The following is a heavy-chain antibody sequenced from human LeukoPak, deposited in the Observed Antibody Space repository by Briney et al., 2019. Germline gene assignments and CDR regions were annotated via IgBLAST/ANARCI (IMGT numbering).Heavy chain of an antibody. CDR1: GGSISSGSYY. CDR2: IYTSGST. CDR3: ARAGYSSSSIAFDI. D-gene: IGHD6-6*01. Sequence: SETLSLTCTVSGGSISSGSYYWSWIRQPAGKGLEWIGRIYTSGSTNYNPSLKSRVTMSVDTSKNQFSLKLSSVTAADTAVYYCARAGYSSSSIAFDIWGQGTMVTVSS. V-gene: IGHV4-61*02. J-gene: IGHJ3*02.